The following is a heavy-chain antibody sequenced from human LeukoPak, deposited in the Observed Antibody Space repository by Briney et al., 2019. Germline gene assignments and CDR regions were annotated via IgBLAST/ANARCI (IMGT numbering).Heavy chain of an antibody. V-gene: IGHV3-30*18. D-gene: IGHD3-10*01. CDR1: GFNFSNYA. CDR3: VKDIWFGDGFDS. J-gene: IGHJ4*02. CDR2: TSSDGSLE. Sequence: GGSLRLSCEGSGFNFSNYAMNWARQPPGKGMEWVSVTSSDGSLEFYVDSVNGRFSISRDNSKNTLYLQMNRLRAEDTAIYYCVKDIWFGDGFDSWGRGTLVTVSS.